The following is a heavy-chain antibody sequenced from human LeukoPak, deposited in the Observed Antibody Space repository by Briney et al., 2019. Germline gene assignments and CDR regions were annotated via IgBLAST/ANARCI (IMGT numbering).Heavy chain of an antibody. CDR3: AAPNTYYYDSSGY. CDR2: ISSSSSYI. V-gene: IGHV3-21*01. D-gene: IGHD3-22*01. J-gene: IGHJ4*02. Sequence: GGSLRLSCAASGFTSSSYSMNWVRQAPGKGLEWVSSISSSSSYIYYADSVKGRFTISRDNAKNSLYLQMNSLRAEDTAVYYCAAPNTYYYDSSGYWGRGTLVTVSS. CDR1: GFTSSSYS.